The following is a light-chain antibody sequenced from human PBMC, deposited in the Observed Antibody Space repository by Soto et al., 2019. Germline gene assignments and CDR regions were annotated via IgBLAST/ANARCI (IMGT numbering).Light chain of an antibody. V-gene: IGLV3-1*01. CDR3: QAWDSSTLYV. Sequence: SYELTQPPSVSVSPGQTASITCSGDKLGDKYACWYRQKPGQSPALVIYQDSKRPSGIPERFSGSNSGNTATLTISGTQAMDEADYYCQAWDSSTLYVFGTGTKLTVL. CDR1: KLGDKY. J-gene: IGLJ1*01. CDR2: QDS.